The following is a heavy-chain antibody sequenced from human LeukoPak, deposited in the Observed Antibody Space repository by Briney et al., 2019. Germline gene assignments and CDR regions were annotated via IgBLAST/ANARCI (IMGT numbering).Heavy chain of an antibody. J-gene: IGHJ4*02. CDR2: IYYSGST. V-gene: IGHV4-59*11. Sequence: SETLSLTCTVSGVSISGHYWTWIRQHPGKALEWIGYIYYSGSTSYNPSLKSRVTMSLDTSKNQFSLKLSSVTAADTAVYYCARDMLRGVAEIDSWGQGILVTVSS. CDR1: GVSISGHY. D-gene: IGHD3-10*01. CDR3: ARDMLRGVAEIDS.